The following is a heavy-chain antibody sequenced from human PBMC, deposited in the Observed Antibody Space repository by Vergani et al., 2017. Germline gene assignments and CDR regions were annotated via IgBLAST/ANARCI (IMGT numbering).Heavy chain of an antibody. CDR2: IYYSGST. J-gene: IGHJ4*02. Sequence: QVQLQESGPGLVKPSETLSLTCTVSGGSISSYYWGWIRQPPGKGLEWIGSIYYSGSTYYNPSLKSRVTISVDTSKNQFSLKLSSVTAADTAVYYCARQDIAVAGTDFDYWGQGTLVTVSS. CDR3: ARQDIAVAGTDFDY. CDR1: GGSISSYY. V-gene: IGHV4-39*01. D-gene: IGHD6-19*01.